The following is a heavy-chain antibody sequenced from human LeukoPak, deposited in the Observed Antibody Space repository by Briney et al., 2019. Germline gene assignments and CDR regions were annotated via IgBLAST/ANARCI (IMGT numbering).Heavy chain of an antibody. CDR3: ARSRRGLEQWLLDY. J-gene: IGHJ4*02. V-gene: IGHV3-7*01. D-gene: IGHD3-22*01. CDR1: GFTFSSYW. Sequence: GGSLRLSCAASGFTFSSYWMSWVRQAPGKGLEWVANIKQDGSEKYYVDSVKGRFTISRDNAKNSLYLQMNSLRAEDTAVYYCARSRRGLEQWLLDYWGQGTLVTVSS. CDR2: IKQDGSEK.